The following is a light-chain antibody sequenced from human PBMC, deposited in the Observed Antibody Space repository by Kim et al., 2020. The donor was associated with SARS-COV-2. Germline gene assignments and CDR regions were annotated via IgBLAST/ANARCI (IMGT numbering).Light chain of an antibody. CDR1: SGGIASNY. CDR3: QSYDSSTRV. Sequence: GKTVTISCTRSSGGIASNYVQWYQQRPGSSPTTVIYEDNRRPSGVPDRFSGSIDSSSKSASLTISGLKTEDEADYYCQSYDSSTRVFGGGTQLTVL. J-gene: IGLJ3*02. V-gene: IGLV6-57*01. CDR2: EDN.